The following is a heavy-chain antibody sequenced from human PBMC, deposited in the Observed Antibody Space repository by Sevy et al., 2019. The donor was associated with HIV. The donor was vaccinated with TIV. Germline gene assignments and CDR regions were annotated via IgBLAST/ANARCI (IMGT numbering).Heavy chain of an antibody. CDR3: ARGYALVLHYGMDV. CDR2: IYYSGST. CDR1: GGSISSSY. Sequence: SETLSLTCTVSGGSISSSYWNWIRQPPGKGLEWIGYIYYSGSTKYNPSLKGRVTISVDTSKNPFSLKLSSVTAADTAVYYCARGYALVLHYGMDVWGQGTTVTVSS. J-gene: IGHJ6*02. V-gene: IGHV4-59*01. D-gene: IGHD1-1*01.